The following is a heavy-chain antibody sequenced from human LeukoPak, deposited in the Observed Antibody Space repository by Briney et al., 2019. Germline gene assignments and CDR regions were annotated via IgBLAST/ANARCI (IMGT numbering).Heavy chain of an antibody. CDR1: GFTFNSYG. V-gene: IGHV3-33*01. Sequence: GRSLRLSCAASGFTFNSYGMHWVRQAPGKGLEWVALIWYDGSNKYYADSVKGRFSISRDKSKNTLYLQMNSLRAEDTAVYYCARGVYGSGSRYQNWGQGTLVTVSS. J-gene: IGHJ4*02. CDR2: IWYDGSNK. D-gene: IGHD3-10*01. CDR3: ARGVYGSGSRYQN.